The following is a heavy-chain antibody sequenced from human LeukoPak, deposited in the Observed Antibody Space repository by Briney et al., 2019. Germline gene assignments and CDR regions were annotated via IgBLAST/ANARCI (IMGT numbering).Heavy chain of an antibody. CDR2: INHSGST. CDR3: ARGPASGSTFAWFDP. V-gene: IGHV4-34*01. D-gene: IGHD3-10*01. Sequence: PSETLSLTCAVYGGSLSNYYWSWIRQPPGKGLEWIGEINHSGSTKYNPSLKSRVTISLDISKNQFSLELSSVTAADMAVYYCARGPASGSTFAWFDPWGQGTLVTVSS. J-gene: IGHJ5*02. CDR1: GGSLSNYY.